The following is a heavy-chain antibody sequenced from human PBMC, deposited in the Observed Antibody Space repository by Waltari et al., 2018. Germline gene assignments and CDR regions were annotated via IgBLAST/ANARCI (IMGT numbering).Heavy chain of an antibody. CDR1: GFTFSSYA. J-gene: IGHJ6*03. D-gene: IGHD3-3*01. V-gene: IGHV3-23*03. Sequence: EVQLLESGGGLVQPGGSLRLSCAASGFTFSSYAMRWVRQAPGKGLEWVSVIYSGGSTYYADSVKGRFTISRDNSKNTLYLQMNSLRAEDTAVYYCAKATILLTYYYYMDVWGKGTTVTVSS. CDR2: IYSGGST. CDR3: AKATILLTYYYYMDV.